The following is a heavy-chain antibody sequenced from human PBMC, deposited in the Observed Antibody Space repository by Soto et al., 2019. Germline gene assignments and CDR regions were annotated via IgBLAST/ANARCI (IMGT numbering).Heavy chain of an antibody. CDR2: IIPIFGTA. CDR1: GGTFSSYA. D-gene: IGHD2-15*01. J-gene: IGHJ4*02. CDR3: ARVRCSGGSCYHSSYSFDY. V-gene: IGHV1-69*06. Sequence: SVKVSCKASGGTFSSYAISWVRQAPGQGLEWMGGIIPIFGTANYAQKFQGRVTITADKSTSTAYMELSSLRSEDTAVYYCARVRCSGGSCYHSSYSFDYWGQGTLVTVSS.